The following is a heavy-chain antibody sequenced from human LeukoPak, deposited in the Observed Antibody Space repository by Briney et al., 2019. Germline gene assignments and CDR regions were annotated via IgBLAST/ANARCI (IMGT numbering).Heavy chain of an antibody. Sequence: PSETLSLTCTVSGGSTSSYYWSWIRQPPGKGLEWIGYIYYSGSTNYNPSLKSRVTISVDTSKNQFSLKLSSVTAADTAVYYCARSPLLDYGMDVWGQGTTVTVSS. CDR1: GGSTSSYY. CDR3: ARSPLLDYGMDV. V-gene: IGHV4-59*01. J-gene: IGHJ6*02. D-gene: IGHD3-3*01. CDR2: IYYSGST.